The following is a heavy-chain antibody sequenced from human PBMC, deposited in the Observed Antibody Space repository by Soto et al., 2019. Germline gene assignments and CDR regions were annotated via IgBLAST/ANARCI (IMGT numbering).Heavy chain of an antibody. Sequence: EVQLVESGGGLVQPGGSLRLSCAASGFTFGSYEMNWVRQPPGKGLEWISYISASASTIYYADSVKGRFTIYRDNAKNSLYLQMNSLRAEDTALYYCARRAVAAYHYYYYGMDVWGQGTTVTVSS. J-gene: IGHJ6*02. CDR2: ISASASTI. V-gene: IGHV3-48*03. CDR1: GFTFGSYE. CDR3: ARRAVAAYHYYYYGMDV. D-gene: IGHD6-19*01.